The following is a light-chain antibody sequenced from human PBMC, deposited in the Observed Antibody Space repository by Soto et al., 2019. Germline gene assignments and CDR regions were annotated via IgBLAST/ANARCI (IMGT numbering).Light chain of an antibody. CDR2: DAS. CDR3: QQYNSYPIT. Sequence: DIQMPQSPSTLSASVGARVTITCRASQSISSWLAWYQQKPGKAPKLLIFDASSLESGTPSRFSGSGSGTEFTLTISSLQPDDFATYYCQQYNSYPITFGQGTRLEIK. CDR1: QSISSW. V-gene: IGKV1-5*01. J-gene: IGKJ5*01.